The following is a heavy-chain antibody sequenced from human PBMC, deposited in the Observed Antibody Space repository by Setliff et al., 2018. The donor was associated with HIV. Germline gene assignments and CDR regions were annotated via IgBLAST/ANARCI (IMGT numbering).Heavy chain of an antibody. CDR3: TRCAAGPYCRNSFEY. CDR1: GFTFSSYK. D-gene: IGHD2-15*01. CDR2: IRQDGGEA. V-gene: IGHV3-7*03. J-gene: IGHJ4*02. Sequence: PGGSLRLSCEASGFTFSSYKMNWVRQAPGKGPEWVANIRQDGGEAYYVDSVSGRFTISRDNAENSLDREMRYLRGDDTAIYYCTRCAAGPYCRNSFEYWGRGALVTVSS.